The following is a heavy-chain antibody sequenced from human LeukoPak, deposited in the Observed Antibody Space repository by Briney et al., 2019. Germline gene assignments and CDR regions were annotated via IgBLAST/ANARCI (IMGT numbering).Heavy chain of an antibody. CDR2: ISYDGSNK. CDR3: AKDQIATDYYYGMDV. CDR1: GFTFDDYA. Sequence: PGGSLRLSCAASGFTFDDYAMHWVRQAPGKGLEWVAVISYDGSNKYYADSVKGRFTISRDNSKNTLYLQMNSLRAEDTAVYYCAKDQIATDYYYGMDVWGQGTTVTVSS. V-gene: IGHV3-30*18. J-gene: IGHJ6*02. D-gene: IGHD3-22*01.